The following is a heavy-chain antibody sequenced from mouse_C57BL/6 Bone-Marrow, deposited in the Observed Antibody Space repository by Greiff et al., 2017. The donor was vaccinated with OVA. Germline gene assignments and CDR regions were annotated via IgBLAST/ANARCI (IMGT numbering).Heavy chain of an antibody. CDR3: ARPLYGSSPYWYFDV. CDR1: GYTFTDYY. V-gene: IGHV1-19*01. CDR2: INPYNGGT. Sequence: EVQLQQSGPVLVKPGASVKMSCKASGYTFTDYYMNWVKQSHGKSLEWIGVINPYNGGTSYNQKFKGKATLTVDKSSSTAYMELHSLTSEDSAVYYGARPLYGSSPYWYFDVWGTGTTVTVSA. J-gene: IGHJ1*03. D-gene: IGHD1-1*01.